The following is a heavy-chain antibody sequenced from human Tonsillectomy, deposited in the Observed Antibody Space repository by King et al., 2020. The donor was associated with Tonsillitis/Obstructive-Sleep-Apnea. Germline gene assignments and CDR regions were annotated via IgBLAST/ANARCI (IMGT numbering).Heavy chain of an antibody. CDR3: WRASFVDYPDY. CDR2: ISSSDNFT. V-gene: IGHV3-11*05. Sequence: VQLVESGGGLVKPGGSLRLSCAASGFPFSDYYMTWIRQAPGKGLEWVSYISSSDNFTNYAGSVKGRFTISRDNARNSLYLQMNSLRAEDTAVYYCWRASFVDYPDYWSQGTLVTVSS. J-gene: IGHJ4*02. CDR1: GFPFSDYY.